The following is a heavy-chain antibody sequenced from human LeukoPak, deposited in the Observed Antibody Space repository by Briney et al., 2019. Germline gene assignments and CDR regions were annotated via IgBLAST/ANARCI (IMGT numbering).Heavy chain of an antibody. D-gene: IGHD1-14*01. V-gene: IGHV1-69*01. CDR3: ARVCPSTSRTSHTHSYYFYIDV. Sequence: GSSVKVSCKASGATFTIYAISWVRQAPGQGLEWMGGIIPIFGTANYAQKFQGRVTITADESTSTAYKELSSLRSEDTAVYYCARVCPSTSRTSHTHSYYFYIDVWGQGTTVTVSS. CDR2: IIPIFGTA. CDR1: GATFTIYA. J-gene: IGHJ6*02.